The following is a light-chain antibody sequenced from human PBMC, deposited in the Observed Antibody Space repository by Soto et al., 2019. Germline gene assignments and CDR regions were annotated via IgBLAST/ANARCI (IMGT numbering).Light chain of an antibody. CDR2: GAS. CDR1: QSLASSNY. J-gene: IGKJ1*01. V-gene: IGKV3-20*01. CDR3: QQYGNSQWT. Sequence: EIVLTQSPGTLSLSPGERATLSCRASQSLASSNYLAWYQQKPGQAPRLLIYGASSRATGIPDRLSGSGSGTDFTLTISRLEPEDFAVYYCQQYGNSQWTFGQGTKVEIK.